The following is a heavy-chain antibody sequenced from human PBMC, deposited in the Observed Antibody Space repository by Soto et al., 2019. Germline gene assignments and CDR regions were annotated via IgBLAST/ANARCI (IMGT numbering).Heavy chain of an antibody. V-gene: IGHV1-3*04. CDR1: GYTFTSYA. J-gene: IGHJ6*03. Sequence: ASVKVSCKASGYTFTSYAIHWVRQAPGQRLEWMGWINTGNGNTKYSEKFQGRVTITRDTSAGTAYMEVSSLRSEDTAVYYCAREGSVNYYYYYYMDVWGKGTTVTVSS. CDR2: INTGNGNT. CDR3: AREGSVNYYYYYYMDV.